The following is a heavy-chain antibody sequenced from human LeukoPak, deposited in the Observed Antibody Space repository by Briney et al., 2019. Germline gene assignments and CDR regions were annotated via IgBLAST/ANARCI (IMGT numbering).Heavy chain of an antibody. D-gene: IGHD6-25*01. CDR2: IYYSGRT. CDR1: GGSISSSGYY. J-gene: IGHJ4*02. Sequence: SETLSLTCTVSGGSISSSGYYWGWVRQPPGKGLEWIGNIYYSGRTYYNPSLKSRVTISVDTSQNQFSVKLSSVTAADTAVYYCTRTKLIAARPDYWGQGTLVTVSS. CDR3: TRTKLIAARPDY. V-gene: IGHV4-39*01.